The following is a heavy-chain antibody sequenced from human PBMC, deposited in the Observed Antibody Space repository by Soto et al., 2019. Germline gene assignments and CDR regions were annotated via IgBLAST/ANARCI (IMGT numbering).Heavy chain of an antibody. V-gene: IGHV3-30*03. Sequence: QVQLVESGGGVVQPGRSLRLSCAASGFTFGNLGIHWVRQAPGKGLEWVADISNDGSRRYYADSVKGRFTISRDNSKNTLYLQMDSLRAEDTAVYFCARGCSGGTNCFYFDFWGQGILVTVSS. CDR1: GFTFGNLG. CDR2: ISNDGSRR. CDR3: ARGCSGGTNCFYFDF. D-gene: IGHD6-13*01. J-gene: IGHJ4*02.